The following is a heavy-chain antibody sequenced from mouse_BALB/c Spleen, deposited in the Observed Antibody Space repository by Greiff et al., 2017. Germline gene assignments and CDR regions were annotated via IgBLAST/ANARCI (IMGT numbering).Heavy chain of an antibody. CDR1: GFTFSSYG. J-gene: IGHJ1*01. V-gene: IGHV5-6-3*01. Sequence: EVKLMESGGGLVQPGGSLKLSCAASGFTFSSYGMSWVRQTPDKRLELVATINSNGGSTYYPDSVKGRFTISRDNAKNTLYLQMSSLKSEDTAMYYCARDAIYYDYDEGGWYFDVWGAGTTVTVSS. D-gene: IGHD2-4*01. CDR3: ARDAIYYDYDEGGWYFDV. CDR2: INSNGGST.